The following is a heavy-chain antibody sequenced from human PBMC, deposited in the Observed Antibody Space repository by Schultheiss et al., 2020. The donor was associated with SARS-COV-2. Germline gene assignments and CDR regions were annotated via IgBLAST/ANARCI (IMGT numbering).Heavy chain of an antibody. Sequence: SVKVSCKASGYTFTSYGISWVRQAPGQGLEWMGGIIPIFGTANYAQKFQGRVTITADESTSTAYMELSSLRSDDTAVYYCARAVQLWPKSFDYWGQGTLVTVSS. CDR1: GYTFTSYG. CDR3: ARAVQLWPKSFDY. J-gene: IGHJ4*02. D-gene: IGHD5-18*01. V-gene: IGHV1-69*13. CDR2: IIPIFGTA.